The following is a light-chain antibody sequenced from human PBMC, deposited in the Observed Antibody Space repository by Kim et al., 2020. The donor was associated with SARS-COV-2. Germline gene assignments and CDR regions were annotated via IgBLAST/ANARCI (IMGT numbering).Light chain of an antibody. Sequence: EIVMTQSPATLSVSPGERATLSCRASQNVNSNLGWYQKKPGQAPRLLIYGASTRATGIPARFSGSGSETEFTLTISSLQSEDFAVYYCQQYNNWPPITFGQGTRLEIK. CDR2: GAS. CDR3: QQYNNWPPIT. CDR1: QNVNSN. V-gene: IGKV3-15*01. J-gene: IGKJ5*01.